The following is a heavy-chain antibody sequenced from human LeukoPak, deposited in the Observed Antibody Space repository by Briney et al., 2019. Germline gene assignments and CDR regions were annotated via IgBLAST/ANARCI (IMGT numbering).Heavy chain of an antibody. V-gene: IGHV4-34*01. CDR1: GGSFSGYY. CDR3: ARRRVITNGRWFDP. CDR2: INHSGST. D-gene: IGHD3-22*01. J-gene: IGHJ5*02. Sequence: SSETLSLTCAVYGGSFSGYYWSWIRQPPGKGLEWIGEINHSGSTNYNPSLKSRVTISVDTSKNQFSLKLSSVTAADTAVYYCARRRVITNGRWFDPWGQGTLVTVSS.